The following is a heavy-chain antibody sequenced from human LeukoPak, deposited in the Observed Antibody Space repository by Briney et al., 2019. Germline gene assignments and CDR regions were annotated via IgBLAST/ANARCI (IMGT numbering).Heavy chain of an antibody. D-gene: IGHD1-7*01. Sequence: GGSLRLSCAVSGFTFSDYWMSWVRQPPGKGLEWVANIDHDGNEKYYVDSVMGRFTISRDNAKNSLYLQMNSLSVEDTAVYFCARSPATGTTDFWGQGTLVTVSS. CDR3: ARSPATGTTDF. J-gene: IGHJ4*02. CDR1: GFTFSDYW. V-gene: IGHV3-7*01. CDR2: IDHDGNEK.